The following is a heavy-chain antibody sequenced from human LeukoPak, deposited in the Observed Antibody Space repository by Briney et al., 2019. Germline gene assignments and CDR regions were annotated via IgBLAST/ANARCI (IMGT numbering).Heavy chain of an antibody. CDR3: ARAAGALRRSIYYYYYYMDV. J-gene: IGHJ6*03. V-gene: IGHV3-21*01. D-gene: IGHD4/OR15-4a*01. Sequence: GGSLRLSCAASGFTFSSYSMNWVRQAPGKGLEWVSSISSSSSYIYYADSVKGRFTISRDNAKNSLYLQMNSLRAEYTAVYYCARAAGALRRSIYYYYYYMDVWGKGTTVTVSS. CDR1: GFTFSSYS. CDR2: ISSSSSYI.